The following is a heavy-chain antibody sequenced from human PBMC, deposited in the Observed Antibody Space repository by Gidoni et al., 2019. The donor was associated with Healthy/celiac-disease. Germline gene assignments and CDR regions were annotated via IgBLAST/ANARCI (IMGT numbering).Heavy chain of an antibody. CDR2: ISYDGSNK. V-gene: IGHV3-30*18. CDR1: AFTISSYG. CDR3: AKDSGAVAGHYYYGMDV. J-gene: IGHJ6*02. D-gene: IGHD6-19*01. Sequence: SGVASAFTISSYGMHWVRQAPGKGLEWVAVISYDGSNKYYADSVKGRFTISRDNSKNTLYLQMNSLRAADTAVYYCAKDSGAVAGHYYYGMDVWGQGTTVTVSS.